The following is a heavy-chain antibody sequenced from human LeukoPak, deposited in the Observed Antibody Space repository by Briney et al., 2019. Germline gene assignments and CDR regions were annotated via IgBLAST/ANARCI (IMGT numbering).Heavy chain of an antibody. CDR3: ARGGGYSYGSFDY. D-gene: IGHD5-18*01. CDR1: GFTFDDYA. CDR2: ITWDGGST. J-gene: IGHJ4*02. V-gene: IGHV3-43D*03. Sequence: GGSLRLSCAASGFTFDDYAMHWVRQASGKGLEWVSHITWDGGSTHYADSVEGRFTISRDNAKNTLYLQMNSLRAEDTAVYYCARGGGYSYGSFDYWGQGTLVTVSS.